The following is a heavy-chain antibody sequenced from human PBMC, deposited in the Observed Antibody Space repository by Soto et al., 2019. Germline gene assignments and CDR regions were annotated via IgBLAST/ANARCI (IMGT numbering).Heavy chain of an antibody. CDR2: INHSGST. Sequence: PSETLSLTCAVYGGSFSGYYWSWIRQPPGKGLEWIGEINHSGSTNYNPSLKSRVTISVDTSKNQFSLKLSSVTAADTAVYYCARVKRVVGGPRAPRFRDYGMSGWQQGTT. D-gene: IGHD6-25*01. V-gene: IGHV4-34*01. CDR1: GGSFSGYY. J-gene: IGHJ6*01. CDR3: ARVKRVVGGPRAPRFRDYGMSG.